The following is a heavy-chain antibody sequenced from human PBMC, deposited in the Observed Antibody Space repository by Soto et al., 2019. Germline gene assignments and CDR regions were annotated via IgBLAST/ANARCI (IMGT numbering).Heavy chain of an antibody. CDR1: GYTFTNND. D-gene: IGHD5-18*01. Sequence: ASVKVSCKASGYTFTNNDVSWVLQSTGQGLEWMGWMNPGSGDTGYAQKFQGRVTMTRDISIATAYMELNSLTSEDTAIYYCARMESFGSLNWFDPWGQGTLVTVSS. CDR2: MNPGSGDT. J-gene: IGHJ5*02. V-gene: IGHV1-8*02. CDR3: ARMESFGSLNWFDP.